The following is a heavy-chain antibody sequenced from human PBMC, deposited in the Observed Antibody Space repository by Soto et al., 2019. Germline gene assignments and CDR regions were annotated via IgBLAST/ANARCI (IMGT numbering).Heavy chain of an antibody. Sequence: SETLSLTCTVSGGSIGSSSWSWIRQPPGKGLEWIGYISYSGSTNYNPSLQSRVTISVDTSNNQFSLNLSPVTAADTAVYYCARETTVTPYDYYYYMDVWGKGTTVT. D-gene: IGHD4-4*01. V-gene: IGHV4-59*01. CDR1: GGSIGSSS. J-gene: IGHJ6*03. CDR2: ISYSGST. CDR3: ARETTVTPYDYYYYMDV.